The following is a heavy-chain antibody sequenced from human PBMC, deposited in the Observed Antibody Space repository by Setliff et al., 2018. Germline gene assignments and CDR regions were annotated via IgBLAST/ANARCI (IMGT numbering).Heavy chain of an antibody. V-gene: IGHV3-23*01. Sequence: GGSLRLSCAASGFSFGSFSMSWVRQPPGKGLEWVASILYTGGGPSYGESVKGRFTISRDNSKSSVYLQMNNLRVEDTAVYYCARANWNCGFDYWGQGTLVTVSS. CDR3: ARANWNCGFDY. D-gene: IGHD1-7*01. CDR2: ILYTGGGP. J-gene: IGHJ4*02. CDR1: GFSFGSFS.